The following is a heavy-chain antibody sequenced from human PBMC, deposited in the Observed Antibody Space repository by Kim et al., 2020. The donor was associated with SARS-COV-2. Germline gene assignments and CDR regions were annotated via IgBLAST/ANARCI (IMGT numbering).Heavy chain of an antibody. J-gene: IGHJ5*02. CDR3: ARKAVAGAGWFDP. Sequence: YAESVKSRFTISRHKSKNTLYLQMTGLRAEDTAVYYCARKAVAGAGWFDPWGQGTLVTVSS. D-gene: IGHD6-19*01. V-gene: IGHV3-53*04.